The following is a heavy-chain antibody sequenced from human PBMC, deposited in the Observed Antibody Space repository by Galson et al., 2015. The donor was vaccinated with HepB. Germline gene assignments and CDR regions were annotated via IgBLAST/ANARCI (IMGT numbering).Heavy chain of an antibody. V-gene: IGHV3-23*01. J-gene: IGHJ6*02. CDR2: ISGSGGRT. D-gene: IGHD2-8*01. CDR3: AKGWSAVFYDMDV. CDR1: GFSFRRHS. Sequence: SLRLSCAGSGFSFRRHSLNWVRQAPGKGLEWVSSISGSGGRTHYADSVKGRFTISRDNSKNTLYLQMNSLRAEDTAVYYCAKGWSAVFYDMDVWGQGTTVIVSS.